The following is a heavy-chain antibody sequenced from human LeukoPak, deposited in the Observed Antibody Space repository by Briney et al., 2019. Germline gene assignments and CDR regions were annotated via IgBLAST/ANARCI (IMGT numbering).Heavy chain of an antibody. D-gene: IGHD5-18*01. CDR2: IDHSGTT. Sequence: PSETLSLTCAVYGGSFNGYYWSWIRQPPGKGLEWIGEIDHSGTTNYNPSLKGRITISADTSKKQFSLKLSSVTAADTAVYFCARDPFNTAFDYWGQGTLVTVSS. CDR3: ARDPFNTAFDY. J-gene: IGHJ4*02. V-gene: IGHV4-34*01. CDR1: GGSFNGYY.